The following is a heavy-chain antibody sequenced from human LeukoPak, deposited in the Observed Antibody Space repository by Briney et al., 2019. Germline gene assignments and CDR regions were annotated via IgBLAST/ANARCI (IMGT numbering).Heavy chain of an antibody. Sequence: SETLSLTCAVYGGSFSGYYWSWIRQPPGKGLEWIGEINHSGSTNCNPSLKSRVTISVDTSKNQFSLKLSSVTAADTAVYYCARGSDAAARPNNWFDPWGQGTLVTVSS. D-gene: IGHD6-6*01. CDR1: GGSFSGYY. V-gene: IGHV4-34*01. J-gene: IGHJ5*02. CDR2: INHSGST. CDR3: ARGSDAAARPNNWFDP.